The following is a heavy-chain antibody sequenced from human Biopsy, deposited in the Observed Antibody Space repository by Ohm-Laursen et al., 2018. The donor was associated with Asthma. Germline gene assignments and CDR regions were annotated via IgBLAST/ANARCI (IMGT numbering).Heavy chain of an antibody. J-gene: IGHJ6*02. CDR1: GGTFSNFA. V-gene: IGHV1-69*13. Sequence: SVKVSCKVPGGTFSNFAISWVRQAPGQGLEWMGGVIPLLDTGDYAQKFQGRVTITADESTSTAYMEVTSLRSEDTAIYYCARCQVGYSSGWSLLLKKIYYSGMDVWGQGTAVTVSS. CDR3: ARCQVGYSSGWSLLLKKIYYSGMDV. CDR2: VIPLLDTG. D-gene: IGHD6-19*01.